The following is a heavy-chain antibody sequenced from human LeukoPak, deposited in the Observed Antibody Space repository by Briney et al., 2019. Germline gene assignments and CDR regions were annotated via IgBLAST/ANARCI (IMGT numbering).Heavy chain of an antibody. V-gene: IGHV3-21*01. CDR3: ARANYGGNVYDY. CDR1: GFTFSSYS. J-gene: IGHJ4*02. Sequence: GGSLRLSCAASGFTFSSYSMNWVRQAPGKGLEWVSSISSSSSYIYYADSVKGRFTISRDNAKNSLYLQMNSLRAEDTAVYFCARANYGGNVYDYWGQGTLVTVS. D-gene: IGHD4-23*01. CDR2: ISSSSSYI.